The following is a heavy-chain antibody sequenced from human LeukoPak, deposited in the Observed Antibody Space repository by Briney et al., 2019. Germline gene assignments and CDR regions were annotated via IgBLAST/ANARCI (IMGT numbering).Heavy chain of an antibody. CDR3: ARLRRGEESAVDI. J-gene: IGHJ3*02. D-gene: IGHD3-10*01. CDR2: IYPGDSDT. V-gene: IGHV5-51*01. Sequence: GESLKISCKGSGYIFTYYWIGWMRQMPRKGLEWMGIIYPGDSDTRYSPSFQGQVTISADKSTSTAYLQWSSLKASDTAMYYCARLRRGEESAVDIWGQGTMVTVSS. CDR1: GYIFTYYW.